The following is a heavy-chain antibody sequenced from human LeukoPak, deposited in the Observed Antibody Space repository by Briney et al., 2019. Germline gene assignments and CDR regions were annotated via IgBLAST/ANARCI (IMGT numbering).Heavy chain of an antibody. Sequence: SGTLSLTCTVSGGSISSGTYYWAWIRQPPGKGLEWIGTIYHSGSTYYNPSLKSRVTISVDTSKNQFSLNLTSLTAADTAVYYCARDRKYYYHMDVWGKGTTVTVSS. CDR2: IYHSGST. CDR1: GGSISSGTYY. V-gene: IGHV4-39*07. J-gene: IGHJ6*03. D-gene: IGHD1-14*01. CDR3: ARDRKYYYHMDV.